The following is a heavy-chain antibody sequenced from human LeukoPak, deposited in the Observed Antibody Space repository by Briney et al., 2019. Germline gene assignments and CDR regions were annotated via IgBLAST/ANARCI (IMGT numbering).Heavy chain of an antibody. J-gene: IGHJ4*02. D-gene: IGHD5-12*01. V-gene: IGHV3-30-3*01. CDR2: ISYDGSNK. Sequence: GGSLRLSSAASRFTFSSYAIHSGREALHKGLGRVAVISYDGSNKYYADSVKGRFTISRDNSKNTLYLQMNRLRAEDTAVYYCARGYSGYHDLEHFDYWGQGTLVTVSS. CDR1: RFTFSSYA. CDR3: ARGYSGYHDLEHFDY.